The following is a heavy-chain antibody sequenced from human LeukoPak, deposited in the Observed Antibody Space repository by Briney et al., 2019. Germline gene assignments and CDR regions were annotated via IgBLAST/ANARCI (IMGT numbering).Heavy chain of an antibody. Sequence: GGSLRLSCAASGFTFSSYWMSWVRQAPVKGLEWVANIKEDGSGTQYVDSVKGRFTISRDNAKNSLYLQMNSLRVEDTAVYYCPRGKLIDPWGQGTLVTVSS. J-gene: IGHJ5*02. CDR2: IKEDGSGT. CDR1: GFTFSSYW. CDR3: PRGKLIDP. V-gene: IGHV3-7*04. D-gene: IGHD3-10*01.